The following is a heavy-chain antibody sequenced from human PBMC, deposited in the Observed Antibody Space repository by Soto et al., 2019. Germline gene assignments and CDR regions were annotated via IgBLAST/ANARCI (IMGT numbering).Heavy chain of an antibody. CDR3: ARVGPWVPYYYDSSPYTFENWFDP. D-gene: IGHD3-22*01. CDR2: IYHGGST. J-gene: IGHJ5*02. V-gene: IGHV4-38-2*01. CDR1: GYSMSSGYY. Sequence: SETLSLTCAVSGYSMSSGYYWGWLRQPPGNGLEWTGSIYHGGSTYYNPSLNSRGTLSIDMTNNHASLILNSVTAADTAVYYCARVGPWVPYYYDSSPYTFENWFDPWGQGSLVTVSS.